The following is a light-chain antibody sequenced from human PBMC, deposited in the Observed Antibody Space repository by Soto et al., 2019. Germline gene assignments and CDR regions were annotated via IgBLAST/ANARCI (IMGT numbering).Light chain of an antibody. CDR3: ATWDDSLSGWV. Sequence: QSVLTQSPSASGTPGQRVTISCSGSSSNIGSNYLYWYQQLSGTAPKLLIYRDNQRPSGVPDRFSGSKSGTSGSLAISGLQSEDEADYYCATWDDSLSGWVFGGGTKVTVL. V-gene: IGLV1-47*01. J-gene: IGLJ3*02. CDR1: SSNIGSNY. CDR2: RDN.